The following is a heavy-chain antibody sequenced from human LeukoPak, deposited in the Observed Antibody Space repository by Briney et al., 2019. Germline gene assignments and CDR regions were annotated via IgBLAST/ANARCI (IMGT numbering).Heavy chain of an antibody. V-gene: IGHV4-38-2*02. Sequence: SETLSLTCAVSGYSITSDYYWGWIRQPPGKGLEWIGSIYHIGSTYYHPSLRSRVTISVDTSQNQFSLKLSSVTAADTAVYHCARERRGITGTSPGYYMDVWGKGTTVTVSS. J-gene: IGHJ6*03. CDR3: ARERRGITGTSPGYYMDV. CDR1: GYSITSDYY. D-gene: IGHD1-7*01. CDR2: IYHIGST.